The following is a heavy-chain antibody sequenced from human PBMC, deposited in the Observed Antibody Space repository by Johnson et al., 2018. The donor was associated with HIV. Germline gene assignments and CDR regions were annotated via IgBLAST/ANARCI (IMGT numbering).Heavy chain of an antibody. CDR2: IYSGGST. V-gene: IGHV3-66*01. CDR3: ARASRSLYFAVDI. CDR1: GFTVSSNY. J-gene: IGHJ3*02. D-gene: IGHD6-13*01. Sequence: VQLVESGGGLVQPGGSLRLSCAASGFTVSSNYMSWVRQAPGKGLEWVSVIYSGGSTYYADSVKGRFTISRDNSKNTLYLQMNSLRAEDTAVYYCARASRSLYFAVDIWGQGTMVTVSS.